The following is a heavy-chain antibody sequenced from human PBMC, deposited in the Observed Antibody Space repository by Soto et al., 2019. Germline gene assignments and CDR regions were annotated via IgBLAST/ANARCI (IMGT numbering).Heavy chain of an antibody. CDR1: GGSVSVYY. CDR3: ARGVGSSPPQY. J-gene: IGHJ4*02. CDR2: IYASGSP. D-gene: IGHD1-26*01. V-gene: IGHV4-59*02. Sequence: SETLSLTCTISGGSVSVYYWSWIRQSTGQGLEWIGYIYASGSPYYNPSLRSRVTISADTSKNQISLKLTSPPAADTAVYYWARGVGSSPPQYWGRGTLVTVSS.